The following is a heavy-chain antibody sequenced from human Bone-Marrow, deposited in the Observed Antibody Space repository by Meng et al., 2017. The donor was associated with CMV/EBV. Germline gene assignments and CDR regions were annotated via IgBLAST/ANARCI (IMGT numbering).Heavy chain of an antibody. J-gene: IGHJ4*02. CDR2: ISGFDGHT. CDR1: GYRFTSYG. CDR3: ARDRDGYNGQDF. D-gene: IGHD5-24*01. V-gene: IGHV1-18*01. Sequence: ASVKVSCKASGYRFTSYGISWVRQAPGQGLEWMGWISGFDGHTNDAQQFQGRVTMTIDTPTSTAYMELRSLISEDTAVYFCARDRDGYNGQDFWGRGTLVTASS.